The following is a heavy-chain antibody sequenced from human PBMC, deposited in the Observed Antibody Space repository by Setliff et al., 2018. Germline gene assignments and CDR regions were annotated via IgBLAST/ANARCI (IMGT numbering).Heavy chain of an antibody. CDR3: AREALQRAGLYFFDI. CDR1: GGTFNTYG. J-gene: IGHJ4*02. Sequence: SVKVSCKASGGTFNTYGLSLVRQDPGQGLEWMGGIIPIIGEPNYAQKCQGRVTITADESTSTAYMGLRSLKSEDTAVYYCAREALQRAGLYFFDIWGQGMLVTVSS. V-gene: IGHV1-69*13. D-gene: IGHD3-10*01. CDR2: IIPIIGEP.